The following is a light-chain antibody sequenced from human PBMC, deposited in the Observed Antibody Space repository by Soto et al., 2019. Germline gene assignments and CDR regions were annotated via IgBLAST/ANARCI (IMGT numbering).Light chain of an antibody. J-gene: IGLJ2*01. CDR1: SSDIGSYNL. CDR2: EVS. V-gene: IGLV2-23*02. CDR3: CSYAGSSYVV. Sequence: QSVLTQPASVSGSPGQSITISCSGSSSDIGSYNLVSWYQQYPGKAPKLIIYEVSKGPSGVSDRFSGSKSGNTASLTISGLRAEDEAYYYCCSYAGSSYVVFGGGTQLTVL.